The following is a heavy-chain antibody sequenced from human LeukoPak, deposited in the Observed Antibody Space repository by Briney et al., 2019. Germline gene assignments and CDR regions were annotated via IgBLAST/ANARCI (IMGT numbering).Heavy chain of an antibody. CDR3: AKVLRGLRYFDVDAFDI. V-gene: IGHV3-9*01. CDR1: GFTFDYYA. D-gene: IGHD3-9*01. J-gene: IGHJ3*02. Sequence: GGSLRLSFAASGFTFDYYAMHWVRQAPGKGLEGVSVISWNSGSIVYADSAKGRFTISRDNAKNSLYLQMNSLRAEDTALYYCAKVLRGLRYFDVDAFDIWGQGTMVTVSS. CDR2: ISWNSGSI.